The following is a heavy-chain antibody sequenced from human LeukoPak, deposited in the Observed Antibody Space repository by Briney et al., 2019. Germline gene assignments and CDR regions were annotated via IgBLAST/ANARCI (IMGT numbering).Heavy chain of an antibody. J-gene: IGHJ5*02. Sequence: SETLSLTCAVYGGSFSGYYWSWIRQPPGKGLEWIGEINHSGSTNYSPSLKSRVTISVDTSKNQFSLKLSSVTAADTAVYYCARYCSSSSCTPNWFDPWGQGTLVTVSS. CDR2: INHSGST. D-gene: IGHD2-2*01. V-gene: IGHV4-34*01. CDR3: ARYCSSSSCTPNWFDP. CDR1: GGSFSGYY.